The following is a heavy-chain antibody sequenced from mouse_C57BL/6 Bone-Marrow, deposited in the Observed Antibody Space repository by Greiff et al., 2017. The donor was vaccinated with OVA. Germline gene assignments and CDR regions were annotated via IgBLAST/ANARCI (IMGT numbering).Heavy chain of an antibody. Sequence: QVQLQQPGAELVKPGASVKLSCKASGYTFTSYWMHWVKQRPGQGLEWIGMIHPNSGSTNYNEKFKSKATLTVDKSSSTAYMQLSSLTSEDSAVYYCARKGGYLPFYAMDYWGQGTSVTVSS. D-gene: IGHD2-3*01. CDR2: IHPNSGST. V-gene: IGHV1-64*01. CDR3: ARKGGYLPFYAMDY. J-gene: IGHJ4*01. CDR1: GYTFTSYW.